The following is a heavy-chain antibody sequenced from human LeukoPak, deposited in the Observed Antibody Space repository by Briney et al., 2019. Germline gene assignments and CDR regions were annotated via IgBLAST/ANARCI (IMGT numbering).Heavy chain of an antibody. CDR2: ISSSGSTI. J-gene: IGHJ6*04. D-gene: IGHD3-10*02. V-gene: IGHV3-48*03. CDR1: GFTFSSYE. CDR3: AELGITMIGGV. Sequence: GGSLRLSCAASGFTFSSYEMNWVRQAPGKGLEWVSYISSSGSTIYYADSVKGRFTISRDNAKNSLYLQMNSLRAEDAAVYYCAELGITMIGGVWGKGTTVTVSS.